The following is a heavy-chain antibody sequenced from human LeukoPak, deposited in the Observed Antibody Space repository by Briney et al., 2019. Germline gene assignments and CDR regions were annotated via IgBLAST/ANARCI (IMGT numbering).Heavy chain of an antibody. CDR3: ARGGLAGVDY. CDR1: GGSISSGGYY. D-gene: IGHD3-16*01. CDR2: IYYGGST. Sequence: SETLSLTCAVSGGSISSGGYYWIWIPQPTGKGVELIVFIYYGGSTHYNPSLTSPATISVDTSKSQFSLKLSSVTAADTAVYSCARGGLAGVDYWGQGTLVTVSS. V-gene: IGHV4-30-4*07. J-gene: IGHJ4*02.